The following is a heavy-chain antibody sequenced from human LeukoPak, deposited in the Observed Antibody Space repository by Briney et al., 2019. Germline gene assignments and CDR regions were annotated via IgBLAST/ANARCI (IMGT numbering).Heavy chain of an antibody. CDR3: ARGIGHSSGYWVVGYAFDI. J-gene: IGHJ3*02. CDR2: INHSGST. Sequence: PSETLSLTCAVYGGSFSGYYWSWIRQPPGKGLEWIGEINHSGSTNYNPSLKSRVTISVDTSKNQFSLKLSSVTAADTAVYYCARGIGHSSGYWVVGYAFDIWGQGTMVTVSS. CDR1: GGSFSGYY. V-gene: IGHV4-34*01. D-gene: IGHD3-22*01.